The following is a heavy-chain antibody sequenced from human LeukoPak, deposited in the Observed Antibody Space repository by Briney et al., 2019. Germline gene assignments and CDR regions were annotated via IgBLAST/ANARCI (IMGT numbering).Heavy chain of an antibody. Sequence: GESLKISCKGSGYTFSSYWSAWVRQMPGKGLEWMGIIYPGDSDTRYSPSFEGQVTISADKTISTAYLQWNSLKASDTATYYCARYSPDVVGAASAQFDFWGQGTLVTVSS. V-gene: IGHV5-51*01. CDR1: GYTFSSYW. J-gene: IGHJ5*01. CDR2: IYPGDSDT. CDR3: ARYSPDVVGAASAQFDF. D-gene: IGHD6-13*01.